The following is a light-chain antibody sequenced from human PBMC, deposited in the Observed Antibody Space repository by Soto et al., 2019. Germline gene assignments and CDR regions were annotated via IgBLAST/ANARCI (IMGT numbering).Light chain of an antibody. J-gene: IGKJ1*01. CDR1: QSVLYSSNNKNY. V-gene: IGKV4-1*01. CDR2: WAS. Sequence: DIVMTQSPDSLAVSLGERATINCKSSQSVLYSSNNKNYLAWYQQKPGQPPKLLIYWASTRESGVPDRFSGRGSGKDLTLTISSLQAEDGAVYYCQQYYSTPQTFGQGTKVKIK. CDR3: QQYYSTPQT.